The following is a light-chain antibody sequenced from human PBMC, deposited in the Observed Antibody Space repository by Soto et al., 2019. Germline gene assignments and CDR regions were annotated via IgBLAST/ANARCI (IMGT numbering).Light chain of an antibody. Sequence: DIQMTQSPSSLSASVGDRVSITCRASQSITRYLSWYQLKPGKAPKLLIYGASSLQSGVPSRFSGSGYGTYFTLSISSLQPEDVATYYCQQSSRTPWTFGQGTKVEIK. J-gene: IGKJ1*01. CDR2: GAS. CDR3: QQSSRTPWT. V-gene: IGKV1-39*01. CDR1: QSITRY.